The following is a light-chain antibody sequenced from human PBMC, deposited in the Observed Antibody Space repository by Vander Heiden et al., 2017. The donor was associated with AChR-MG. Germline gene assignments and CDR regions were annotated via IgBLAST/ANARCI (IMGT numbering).Light chain of an antibody. CDR2: SDN. CDR3: QVWDSDGDYVV. J-gene: IGLJ2*01. CDR1: DTEIKV. Sequence: SYGLTQPPSVSVAPGPTARIPVGGSDTEIKVFHWYQQKLGQAPVLVVSSDNDRRSGIPRRFSGSNAGHTATLTISRVEAGDEADYYCQVWDSDGDYVVFGGGTKLTVL. V-gene: IGLV3-21*02.